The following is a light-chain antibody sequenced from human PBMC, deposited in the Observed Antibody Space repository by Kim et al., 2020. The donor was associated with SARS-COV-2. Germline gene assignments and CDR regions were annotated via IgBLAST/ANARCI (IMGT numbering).Light chain of an antibody. CDR3: GADHGSGSNFVLR. V-gene: IGLV9-49*01. CDR2: VGTGGIVG. CDR1: SGYSNYK. J-gene: IGLJ2*01. Sequence: QPVLTQPPSASASLGASVTLTCTLSSGYSNYKVDWYQQRPGKGPRFVMRVGTGGIVGSKGDGIPDRFSVLGSGLNRYLTIKNIQEEDESDYHCGADHGSGSNFVLRFGGGTKRTVL.